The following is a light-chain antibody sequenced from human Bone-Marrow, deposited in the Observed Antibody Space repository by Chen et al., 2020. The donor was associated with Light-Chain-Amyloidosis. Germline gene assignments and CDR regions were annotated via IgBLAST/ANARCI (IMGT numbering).Light chain of an antibody. V-gene: IGKV1-33*01. J-gene: IGKJ4*01. Sequence: DIQMTQSPSSLSASVGDRVTITCQANQDIDNYLDWYQQKPGKAPNLLIYDASNLERGVPSRFRGRGSGTQFTLTISSLQPEDFATYFWQQYDSLPLTFGGGTKIETK. CDR1: QDIDNY. CDR3: QQYDSLPLT. CDR2: DAS.